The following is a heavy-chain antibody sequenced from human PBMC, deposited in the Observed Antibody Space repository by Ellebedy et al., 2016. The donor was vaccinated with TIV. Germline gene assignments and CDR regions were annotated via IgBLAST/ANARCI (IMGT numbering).Heavy chain of an antibody. Sequence: SLKISCAASGFTFADYGMHSVRHAPGKGLEWVSGISWHSGSIGYADSVKGRFTISRDNAKNSLYLQMNSLRPEDTALYYCAKNTVMGYNYNGMDVWGQGTTVTVSS. CDR3: AKNTVMGYNYNGMDV. D-gene: IGHD2-8*01. CDR2: ISWHSGSI. CDR1: GFTFADYG. V-gene: IGHV3-9*01. J-gene: IGHJ6*02.